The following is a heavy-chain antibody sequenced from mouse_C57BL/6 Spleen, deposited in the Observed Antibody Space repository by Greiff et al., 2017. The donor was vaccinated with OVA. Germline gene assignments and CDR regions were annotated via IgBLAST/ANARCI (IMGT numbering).Heavy chain of an antibody. CDR1: GYAFSSSW. Sequence: VQLQQSGPELVKPGASVKISCKASGYAFSSSWMNWVKQRPGKGLEWIGRIYPGDGDTNYNGKFKGKATLTADKSSSTAYMQLSSLTSEDSAVYFCARSGRNYWYFDVWGTGTTVTVSS. J-gene: IGHJ1*03. CDR2: IYPGDGDT. CDR3: ARSGRNYWYFDV. V-gene: IGHV1-82*01. D-gene: IGHD3-1*01.